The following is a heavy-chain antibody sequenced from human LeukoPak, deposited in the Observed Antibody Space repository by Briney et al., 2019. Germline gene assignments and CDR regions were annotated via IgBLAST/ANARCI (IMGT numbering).Heavy chain of an antibody. Sequence: PSETLSLTCAVYGGSFSGYYWSWIRQPPGKGLEWIGEINHSGSTNYNPSLKSRVTISVDTSKNQFSLKLSSVTAADTAVYYCARGRRHCSGGSCYQREAGYYMDVWGKGTTVTVSS. CDR3: ARGRRHCSGGSCYQREAGYYMDV. J-gene: IGHJ6*03. V-gene: IGHV4-34*01. CDR1: GGSFSGYY. CDR2: INHSGST. D-gene: IGHD2-15*01.